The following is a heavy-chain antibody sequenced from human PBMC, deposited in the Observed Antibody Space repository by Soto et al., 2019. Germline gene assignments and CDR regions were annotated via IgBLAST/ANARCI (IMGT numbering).Heavy chain of an antibody. CDR3: AKGSSGWYY. J-gene: IGHJ4*02. V-gene: IGHV3-30-3*01. D-gene: IGHD6-19*01. Sequence: GGSLRLSCAASGFTFSSYTMHWVRQAPGKGLEWVAVISYDGSNKYYADSVKGRFTISRDNSKNTLYLQMNSLRAEDTAVYYCAKGSSGWYYWGQGTLVTVSS. CDR2: ISYDGSNK. CDR1: GFTFSSYT.